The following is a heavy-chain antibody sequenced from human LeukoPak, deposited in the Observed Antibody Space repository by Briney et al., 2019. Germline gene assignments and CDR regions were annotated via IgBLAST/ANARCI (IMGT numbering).Heavy chain of an antibody. Sequence: GGSLRLSCAASGITFSNYGMHWVRQAPGKGLEWVAVIWYDGSNRYYADSVKGRFTISRDNSKNTLYLQMNSLRAEDTAVYYCARGARGYLDYWGQGTLVTVSS. CDR1: GITFSNYG. CDR2: IWYDGSNR. V-gene: IGHV3-33*01. CDR3: ARGARGYLDY. J-gene: IGHJ4*02. D-gene: IGHD3-16*01.